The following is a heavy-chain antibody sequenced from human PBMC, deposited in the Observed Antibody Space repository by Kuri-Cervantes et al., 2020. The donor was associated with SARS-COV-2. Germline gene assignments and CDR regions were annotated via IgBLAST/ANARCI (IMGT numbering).Heavy chain of an antibody. CDR3: AKVAEEDSSGWYPDYYYGMDV. CDR1: GFTFSSYG. Sequence: GGSLRLSCAASGFTFSSYGMHWVRQAPGKGPEWVAVISYDGSNKYYADSVKGRFTISRDNSKNTLYLQMNSLRAEDTAVYYCAKVAEEDSSGWYPDYYYGMDVWGQGTTVTVSS. D-gene: IGHD6-19*01. V-gene: IGHV3-30*18. J-gene: IGHJ6*02. CDR2: ISYDGSNK.